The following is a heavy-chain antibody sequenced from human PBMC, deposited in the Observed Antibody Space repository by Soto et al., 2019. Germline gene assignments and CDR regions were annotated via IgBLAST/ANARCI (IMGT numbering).Heavy chain of an antibody. CDR2: IYCDDDK. CDR3: AHIPSGEGDPRVLPNFDY. CDR1: GFSLSTSGVG. Sequence: QITLKESGPTLVKPTQTLTLTCTFSGFSLSTSGVGVGWIRQPPGKALEWLALIYCDDDKRYSPSLKSRLTITKDTSKNQVVLTMTNMDPVDTATYYCAHIPSGEGDPRVLPNFDYWGQGTLVTVSS. D-gene: IGHD3-10*01. J-gene: IGHJ4*02. V-gene: IGHV2-5*02.